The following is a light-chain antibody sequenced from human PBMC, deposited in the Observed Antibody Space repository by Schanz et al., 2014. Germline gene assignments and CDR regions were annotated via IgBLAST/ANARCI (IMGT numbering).Light chain of an antibody. CDR2: GAS. CDR3: QQYGSSPLT. CDR1: QSVGSN. J-gene: IGKJ4*02. V-gene: IGKV3-20*01. Sequence: EIVMTQSPATLSVSPGDGATLSCRTSQSVGSNLAWYQQKPGQAPRLLIFGASSRATGVPDRFSASGSGTDFTLTITRLEPEDFAVYHCQQYGSSPLTFGGGTKVELK.